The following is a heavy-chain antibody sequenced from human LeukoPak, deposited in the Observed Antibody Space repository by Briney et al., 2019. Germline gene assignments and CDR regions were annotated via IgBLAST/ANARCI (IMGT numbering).Heavy chain of an antibody. Sequence: AASVKVSCKASGYTFTSYDINWVRQATGQGLEWMGWMNPNSGNTGYAQKFQGRVTMTRNTSISTAYMELSSLRSEDTAVYYCARGRREVRGVIIYYYYYYMDVWGKGTTVTISS. D-gene: IGHD3-10*01. CDR1: GYTFTSYD. CDR3: ARGRREVRGVIIYYYYYYMDV. CDR2: MNPNSGNT. J-gene: IGHJ6*03. V-gene: IGHV1-8*01.